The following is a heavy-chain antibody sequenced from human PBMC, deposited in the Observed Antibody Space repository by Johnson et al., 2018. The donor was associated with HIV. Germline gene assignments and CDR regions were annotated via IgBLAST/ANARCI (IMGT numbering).Heavy chain of an antibody. CDR3: ARARPNSYYYDSRVPFDI. CDR2: ISSSGSTI. CDR1: GFTFSDYY. J-gene: IGHJ3*02. V-gene: IGHV3-11*04. Sequence: QVQLVVSGGGLVKPGGSLRLSCAASGFTFSDYYMSWIRHAPGKGLEWVSYISSSGSTIYYADSVKGRFTISRDNAKNSLYLQMNSLRAEDTAVYYCARARPNSYYYDSRVPFDIWGQGTMVTVSS. D-gene: IGHD3-22*01.